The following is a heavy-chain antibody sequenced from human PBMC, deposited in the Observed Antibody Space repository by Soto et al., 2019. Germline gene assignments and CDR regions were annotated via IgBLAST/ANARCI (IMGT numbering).Heavy chain of an antibody. CDR3: PREPEDGVPGDY. D-gene: IGHD2-8*01. Sequence: VQLVQSGTEVKEPGASVRVSCKASGYTFTAHSLHWARQAPGQGLEWMGWIIVSHDRPRYAPQFQGRLTFETDRIGTTAYMHLTRLTPEDTAVSFCPREPEDGVPGDYWGQGTPVVVSS. J-gene: IGHJ4*02. V-gene: IGHV1-3*01. CDR2: IIVSHDRP. CDR1: GYTFTAHS.